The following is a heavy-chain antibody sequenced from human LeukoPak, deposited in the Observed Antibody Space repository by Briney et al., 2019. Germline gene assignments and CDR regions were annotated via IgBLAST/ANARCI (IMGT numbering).Heavy chain of an antibody. V-gene: IGHV4-59*08. CDR2: INYSGNT. J-gene: IGHJ4*02. Sequence: SETLSLTCTVSGGSISRNYWNWIRQTPGKGLEWIAYINYSGNTNNNPSLKSRVTISVDTSKSQFSLKLSSVTAADTAVYYCARHGQDTGNFYAHFDYWGQGILVTISS. CDR1: GGSISRNY. D-gene: IGHD1-26*01. CDR3: ARHGQDTGNFYAHFDY.